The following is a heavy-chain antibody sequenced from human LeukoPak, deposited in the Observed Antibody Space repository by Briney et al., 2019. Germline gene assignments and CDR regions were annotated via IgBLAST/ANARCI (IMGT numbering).Heavy chain of an antibody. CDR1: GGSISSSSYY. CDR2: ISSSGSTI. J-gene: IGHJ4*02. CDR3: ARGGKYCSGGSCYSVLDY. D-gene: IGHD2-15*01. V-gene: IGHV3-11*04. Sequence: LSLTCTVSGGSISSSSYYWGWIRQPPGKGLEWVSYISSSGSTIYYADSVKGRFTISRDNAKNSLYLQMNSLRAEDTAVYYCARGGKYCSGGSCYSVLDYWGQGTLVTVSS.